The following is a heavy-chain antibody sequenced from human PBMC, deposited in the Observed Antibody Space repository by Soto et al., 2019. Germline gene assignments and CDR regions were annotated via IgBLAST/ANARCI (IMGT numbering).Heavy chain of an antibody. V-gene: IGHV3-49*03. CDR3: TREGSREYSSSSVFFDY. Sequence: LRLSCTASGFTFGDYAMSWFRQAPGRGLEWVGFIRSKAYGGTTEYAASVKGRFTISRDDSKSIAYLQMNSLKTEDTAVYYCTREGSREYSSSSVFFDYWGQGTLVTVSS. D-gene: IGHD6-6*01. J-gene: IGHJ4*02. CDR1: GFTFGDYA. CDR2: IRSKAYGGTT.